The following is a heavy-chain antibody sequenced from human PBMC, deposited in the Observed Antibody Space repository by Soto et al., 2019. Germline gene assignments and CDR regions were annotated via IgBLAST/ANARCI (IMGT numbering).Heavy chain of an antibody. V-gene: IGHV1-18*01. CDR2: INTYNGYT. Sequence: QVHLVQSGAEVKKPGASVKVSCKASRYTFTSCGISWERQAPGQGHEWMGLINTYNGYTNYAQNLQGRVSITTDTATGTVYMELRSLTSDDTAVDYFARDLTKGLDVRGRGSTVTVS. CDR3: ARDLTKGLDV. J-gene: IGHJ6*02. CDR1: RYTFTSCG. D-gene: IGHD4-4*01.